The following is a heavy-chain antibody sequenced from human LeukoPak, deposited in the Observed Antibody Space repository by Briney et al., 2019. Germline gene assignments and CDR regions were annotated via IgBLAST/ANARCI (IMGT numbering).Heavy chain of an antibody. CDR1: GFTFSSYS. CDR3: ARDYHGYSYGPYYYGMDV. Sequence: LRLSCAASGFTFSSYSMNWIRQHPGKGLEWIGYIYYSGSTYYNPSLKSRVTISVDTSKNQFSLKLSSVTAADTAVYYCARDYHGYSYGPYYYGMDVWGQGTTVTVSS. D-gene: IGHD5-18*01. V-gene: IGHV4-31*02. J-gene: IGHJ6*02. CDR2: IYYSGST.